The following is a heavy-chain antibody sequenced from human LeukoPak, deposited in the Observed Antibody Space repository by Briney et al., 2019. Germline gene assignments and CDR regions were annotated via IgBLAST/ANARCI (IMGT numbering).Heavy chain of an antibody. Sequence: PGGSLRLSCAASGFTFSSYWMDWVRQVPGKGLVWVSGINSDGRMTRYAESVKGRFTISRDNSKNTLYLQMNSLRAEDTAVYYCAKDSRCSSTSCSYYYYGMDVWGQGTTVTVSS. V-gene: IGHV3-74*01. CDR3: AKDSRCSSTSCSYYYYGMDV. J-gene: IGHJ6*02. D-gene: IGHD2-2*01. CDR2: INSDGRMT. CDR1: GFTFSSYW.